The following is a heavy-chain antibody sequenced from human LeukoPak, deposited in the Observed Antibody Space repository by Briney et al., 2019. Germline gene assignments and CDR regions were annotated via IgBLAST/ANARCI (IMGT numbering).Heavy chain of an antibody. Sequence: GGSLRLSCAASGFTFSSYAMSWVRQAPGKGLEWVSAISGSGGSTYYADSVKGRFTISRDNPKNTLYLQMNSLRAEDTAVYYCAKKVSPGYYYRAEYFQHWGQGTLVTVSS. CDR1: GFTFSSYA. V-gene: IGHV3-23*01. J-gene: IGHJ1*01. D-gene: IGHD3-22*01. CDR3: AKKVSPGYYYRAEYFQH. CDR2: ISGSGGST.